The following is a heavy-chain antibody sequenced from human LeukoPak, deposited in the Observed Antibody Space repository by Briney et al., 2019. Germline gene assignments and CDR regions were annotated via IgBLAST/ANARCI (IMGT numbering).Heavy chain of an antibody. D-gene: IGHD6-19*01. CDR2: IYYSGST. CDR1: GGSISSYY. CDR3: ARDYYSSGWQYYFDY. J-gene: IGHJ4*02. Sequence: PSETLSLTCTVSGGSISSYYWSWIRQPPGKGLEWIGYIYYSGSTNYNPSLKSRVTISVDTSKDQFSLKLSSVTAADTAVYYCARDYYSSGWQYYFDYWGQGTLVTVSS. V-gene: IGHV4-59*01.